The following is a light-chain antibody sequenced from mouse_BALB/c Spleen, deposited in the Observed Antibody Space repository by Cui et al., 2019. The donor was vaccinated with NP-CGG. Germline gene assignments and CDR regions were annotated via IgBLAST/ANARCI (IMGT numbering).Light chain of an antibody. CDR1: TGAVTPSNY. Sequence: QAVVTQESALTTSPGETVTITCRSSTGAVTPSNYANWVQEKPDHLFTGLIGGTNNRVPGVPARFSGSLIGDKAALTITGAQTEDEAIYFCALWYSNHWVFGGGTKLTVL. J-gene: IGLJ1*01. V-gene: IGLV1*01. CDR2: GTN. CDR3: ALWYSNHWV.